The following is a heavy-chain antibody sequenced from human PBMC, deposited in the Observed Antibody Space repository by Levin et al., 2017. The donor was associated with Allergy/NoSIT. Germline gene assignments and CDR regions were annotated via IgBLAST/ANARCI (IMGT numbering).Heavy chain of an antibody. Sequence: PSETLSLTCTVSRGSISGFYWSWIRQPPGKGLEWIGYISYSGSTNYNPSLKSRVTISVDTSKNQLSLNLSSVTAADTAVYYCARATRSSLIYYFDYWGQGTLVTVSS. D-gene: IGHD6-13*01. CDR1: RGSISGFY. J-gene: IGHJ4*02. CDR2: ISYSGST. CDR3: ARATRSSLIYYFDY. V-gene: IGHV4-59*01.